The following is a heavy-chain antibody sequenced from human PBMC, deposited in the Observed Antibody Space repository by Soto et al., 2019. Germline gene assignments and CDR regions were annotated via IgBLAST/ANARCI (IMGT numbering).Heavy chain of an antibody. CDR2: IYRTGST. J-gene: IGHJ4*02. CDR3: ASRDPGTSVDY. V-gene: IGHV4-4*02. Sequence: RSETLCLRYTVSGDSVAGDNWWTWVRQPPGQGLEWIGEIYRTGSTSYNPSLKSRVTISLDKSENQFSLKVTSLTAADTAVYYCASRDPGTSVDYWGQGTLVTVSS. D-gene: IGHD1-7*01. CDR1: GDSVAGDNW.